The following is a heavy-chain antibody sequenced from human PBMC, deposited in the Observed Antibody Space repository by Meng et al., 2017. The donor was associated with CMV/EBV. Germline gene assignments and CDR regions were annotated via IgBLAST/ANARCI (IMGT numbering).Heavy chain of an antibody. V-gene: IGHV1-46*01. Sequence: SGDPFTSYYMHWVRQAPGEGLEWMEIINPSGGSTSYEQKFQGRVTMTRDTSTSTVYMELSSLRSEDTAVYYCARGPSIVVVHNWFDPWGQGTLVTVSS. CDR2: INPSGGST. CDR1: GDPFTSYY. CDR3: ARGPSIVVVHNWFDP. J-gene: IGHJ5*02. D-gene: IGHD2-2*01.